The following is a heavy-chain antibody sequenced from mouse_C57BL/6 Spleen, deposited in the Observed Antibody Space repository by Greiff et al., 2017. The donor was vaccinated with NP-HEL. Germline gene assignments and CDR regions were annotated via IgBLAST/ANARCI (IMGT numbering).Heavy chain of an antibody. J-gene: IGHJ2*01. V-gene: IGHV1-52*01. CDR3: ARRDDVDY. D-gene: IGHD2-14*01. CDR2: IDPSDSAT. Sequence: VQLQQPGAELVRPGSSVKLSCKASGYTFTSYWMHWVKQRPIQGLEWIGNIDPSDSATHYNQKFKDKATLTVDKSSSTAYLQLSSLTSEDSAVDYCARRDDVDYWGQGTTLTVSS. CDR1: GYTFTSYW.